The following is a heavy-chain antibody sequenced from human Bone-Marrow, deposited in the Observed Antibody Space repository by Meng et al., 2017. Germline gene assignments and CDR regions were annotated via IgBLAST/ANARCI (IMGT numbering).Heavy chain of an antibody. V-gene: IGHV3-73*01. Sequence: GESLKISCVVSGATFSGSDIHWVRQASGKRLEWVGRISRKINNFATAYAASVKGRFTISRDDSKNTAYLQMNSLISEDTALYYCTIYTSGHIWGQGTMVTVSS. CDR1: GATFSGSD. CDR2: ISRKINNFAT. D-gene: IGHD6-19*01. J-gene: IGHJ3*02. CDR3: TIYTSGHI.